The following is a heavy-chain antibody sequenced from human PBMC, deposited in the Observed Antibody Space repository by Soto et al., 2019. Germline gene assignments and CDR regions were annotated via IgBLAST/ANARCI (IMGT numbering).Heavy chain of an antibody. CDR1: GFSFSTSGVG. V-gene: IGHV2-5*02. CDR3: AHMSRLYGMDV. Sequence: SGPTLVNPTQTLTLTCTFSGFSFSTSGVGVYWIRQPPGKALEWLALIFWDNDKRYSPSLKSRLTITKDTSKDQVVLTVTNMDPVDTATYYCAHMSRLYGMDVWGPGTTVTVSS. D-gene: IGHD2-2*01. CDR2: IFWDNDK. J-gene: IGHJ6*02.